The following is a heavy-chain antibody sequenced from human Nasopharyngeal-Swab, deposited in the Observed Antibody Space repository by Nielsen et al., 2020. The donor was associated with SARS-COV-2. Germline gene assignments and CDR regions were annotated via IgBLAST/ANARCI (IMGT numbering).Heavy chain of an antibody. CDR2: IWYDGSNK. CDR3: AMEKYYDFWSGYYGMDV. Sequence: GSLRLSCAATGFTFSSYWMSWVRQAPGKGLEWVAVIWYDGSNKYYADSVKGRFTISRDNAKNTLYLQMNSLRAEDTAVYYCAMEKYYDFWSGYYGMDVWGQGTTVTVSS. J-gene: IGHJ6*02. V-gene: IGHV3-33*03. D-gene: IGHD3-3*01. CDR1: GFTFSSYW.